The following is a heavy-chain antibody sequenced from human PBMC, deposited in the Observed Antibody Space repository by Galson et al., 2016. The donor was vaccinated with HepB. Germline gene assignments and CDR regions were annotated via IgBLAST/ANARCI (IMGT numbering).Heavy chain of an antibody. CDR2: TFYRSTWEN. Sequence: CAISGDSVYNNGAAWVWIRQSPSRGLEWLGRTFYRSTWENHYAGSVINRITISPDTSRNQFSLHLHSVTPEDTAVYYCARAVMLGRGMDVWGQGTTVTVSS. CDR1: GDSVYNNGAA. V-gene: IGHV6-1*01. J-gene: IGHJ6*02. CDR3: ARAVMLGRGMDV. D-gene: IGHD3-10*01.